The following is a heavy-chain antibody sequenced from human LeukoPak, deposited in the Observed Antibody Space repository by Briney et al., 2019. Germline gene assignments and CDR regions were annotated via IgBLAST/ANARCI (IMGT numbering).Heavy chain of an antibody. CDR2: ISSGGTIT. CDR1: EFTFSYYY. D-gene: IGHD4-17*01. CDR3: ARDPTPVTTVTTFDF. V-gene: IGHV3-11*04. Sequence: PGGSLRLSCAASEFTFSYYYMSWIRQAPGKGLEWVSYISSGGTITHYADSVKGRFTISRDNAKNLLYLQMNSLRAEDTAVYYCARDPTPVTTVTTFDFWGQGTLVTVSS. J-gene: IGHJ4*01.